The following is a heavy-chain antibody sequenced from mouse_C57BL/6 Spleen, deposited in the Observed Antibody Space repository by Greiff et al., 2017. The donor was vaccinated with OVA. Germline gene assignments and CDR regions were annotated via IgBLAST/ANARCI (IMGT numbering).Heavy chain of an antibody. CDR3: ARRNDYDRIPWFAY. CDR1: GYTFTSYW. CDR2: IDPSDSYT. Sequence: LQQPGAELVMPGASVKLSCKASGYTFTSYWMHWVKQRPGQGLEWIGEIDPSDSYTNYNQKFKGKSTLTVDKSSSTAYMQLSSLTSEDSAVYYCARRNDYDRIPWFAYWGQGTLVTVSA. D-gene: IGHD2-4*01. J-gene: IGHJ3*01. V-gene: IGHV1-69*01.